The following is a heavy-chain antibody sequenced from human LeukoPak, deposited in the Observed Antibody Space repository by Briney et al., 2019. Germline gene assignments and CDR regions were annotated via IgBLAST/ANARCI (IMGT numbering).Heavy chain of an antibody. CDR2: IYYSGST. D-gene: IGHD4-17*01. V-gene: IGHV4-39*07. CDR1: GGSISSSSYY. CDR3: ARDQSGDYEFDY. J-gene: IGHJ4*02. Sequence: SETLSLTCTVSGGSISSSSYYWGWIRQPPGKGLEWIGSIYYSGSTYYNPSLKSRVTISVDTSKTQSSLKLSSVPAADTAVYYCARDQSGDYEFDYWGQGTLVTVSS.